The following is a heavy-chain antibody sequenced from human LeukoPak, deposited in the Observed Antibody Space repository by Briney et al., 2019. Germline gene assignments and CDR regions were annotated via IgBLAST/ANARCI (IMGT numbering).Heavy chain of an antibody. CDR3: VRGAGTTAFDM. D-gene: IGHD1-7*01. J-gene: IGHJ3*02. Sequence: KPGGSLRLSCAVSGFTFSNYSMTWVRPAPGKWLEWVSSISSSRTSIDYADSVKGRFTISRDNAKNSLYLQMDSLRAEDTAVYYCVRGAGTTAFDMWGQGTMVTVSS. V-gene: IGHV3-21*06. CDR1: GFTFSNYS. CDR2: ISSSRTSI.